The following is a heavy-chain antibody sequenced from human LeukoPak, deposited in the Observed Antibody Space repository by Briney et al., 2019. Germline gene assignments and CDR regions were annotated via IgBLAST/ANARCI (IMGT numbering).Heavy chain of an antibody. D-gene: IGHD3-22*01. CDR3: ATLARGSGYYHFDY. V-gene: IGHV1-8*02. Sequence: GASVKVSCKASGYTFTGYYMHWVRQAPGQGLEWMGWINPNSGNTGYAQKFQGRVTMTRNTSISTAYMELSSLRSEDTAVYYCATLARGSGYYHFDYWGQGTLVTVSS. CDR1: GYTFTGYY. J-gene: IGHJ4*02. CDR2: INPNSGNT.